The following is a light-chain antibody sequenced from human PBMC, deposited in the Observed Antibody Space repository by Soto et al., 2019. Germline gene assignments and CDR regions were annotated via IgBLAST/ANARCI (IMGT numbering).Light chain of an antibody. Sequence: DIQMTQSPSSLSASVGDRVTITCRASQSIGRFLNWYQQKPGKAPKLLIYAASSLQSGVPSRVRGSCSGKKFTLSVSRPLPGVFATYYCQQTYSTPPTFGQGTRLEI. CDR3: QQTYSTPPT. V-gene: IGKV1-39*01. J-gene: IGKJ5*01. CDR1: QSIGRF. CDR2: AAS.